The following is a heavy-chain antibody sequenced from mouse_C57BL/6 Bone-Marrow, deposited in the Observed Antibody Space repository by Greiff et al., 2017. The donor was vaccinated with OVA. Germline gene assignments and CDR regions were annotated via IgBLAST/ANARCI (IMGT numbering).Heavy chain of an antibody. Sequence: LVESGAELARPGASVKLSCKASGYTFTSYGISWVKQRTGQGLEWIGEIYPRSGNTYYNEKFKGKATLTAEKSSSTAYMELRSLTSEDSAVYFCARIYYDFDYWGQGTTLTVSS. V-gene: IGHV1-81*01. CDR1: GYTFTSYG. CDR3: ARIYYDFDY. CDR2: IYPRSGNT. D-gene: IGHD1-1*01. J-gene: IGHJ2*01.